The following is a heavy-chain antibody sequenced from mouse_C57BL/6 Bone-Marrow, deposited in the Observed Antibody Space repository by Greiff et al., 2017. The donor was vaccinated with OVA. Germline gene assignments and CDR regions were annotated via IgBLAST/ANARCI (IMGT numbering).Heavy chain of an antibody. J-gene: IGHJ2*01. CDR1: GYTFTDYE. V-gene: IGHV1-15*01. CDR3: TRRGLPPRY. CDR2: IDPETGGT. Sequence: VQLQQSGAELVRPGASVTLSCKASGYTFTDYEMHWVKQTPVHGLEWIGAIDPETGGTAYNQKFKGKAILTADKSSSTAYMELRSLTSEDAAVYYCTRRGLPPRYSGQGTTLTVSS. D-gene: IGHD2-4*01.